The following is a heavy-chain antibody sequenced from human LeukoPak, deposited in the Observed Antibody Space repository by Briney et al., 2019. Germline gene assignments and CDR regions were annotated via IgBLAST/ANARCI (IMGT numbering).Heavy chain of an antibody. CDR3: ATYRQVLLPFES. J-gene: IGHJ4*02. CDR2: IFPSGGEI. D-gene: IGHD2-8*02. V-gene: IGHV3-53*01. Sequence: GSLRLSCAASGLTVSRNYMSWVRQPPGKGLEWVSSIFPSGGEIHYADSARGRFTISRDNSKSTLSLQMNSLRAEDTAIYYCATYRQVLLPFESWGQGTLVTVSS. CDR1: GLTVSRNY.